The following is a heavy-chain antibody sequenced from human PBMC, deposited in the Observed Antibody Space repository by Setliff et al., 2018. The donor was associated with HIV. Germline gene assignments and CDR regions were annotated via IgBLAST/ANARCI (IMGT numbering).Heavy chain of an antibody. V-gene: IGHV4-34*01. CDR3: ARGGYSYGFGRHRAYFQY. J-gene: IGHJ1*01. CDR2: INHSGST. D-gene: IGHD5-18*01. Sequence: ASETLSLTCAVYGGSLSGYFWSWVRQPPGKGLEWIGEINHSGSTYYNPSLKSRVTMSVDTSKNQFSLKLSSVTAADTAVFYCARGGYSYGFGRHRAYFQYWGQGTQVTVSS. CDR1: GGSLSGYF.